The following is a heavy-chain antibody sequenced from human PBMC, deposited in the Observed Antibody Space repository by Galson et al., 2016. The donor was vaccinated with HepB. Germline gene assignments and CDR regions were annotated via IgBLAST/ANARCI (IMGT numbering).Heavy chain of an antibody. CDR3: ARHRRPHGISYYYYAMDV. J-gene: IGHJ6*02. V-gene: IGHV4-59*08. CDR2: IYNTGNT. CDR1: GGSISSYY. Sequence: SETLSLTCTVSGGSISSYYWSWIRQPPGKGLEWIGYIYNTGNTNYNPSLKSRVAISEDTSKNQFSLKLSSVTAADTAVYYCARHRRPHGISYYYYAMDVWGQGTTVTVSS. D-gene: IGHD1-14*01.